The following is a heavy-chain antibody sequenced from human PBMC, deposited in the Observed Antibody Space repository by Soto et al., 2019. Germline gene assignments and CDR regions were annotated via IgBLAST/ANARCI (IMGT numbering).Heavy chain of an antibody. V-gene: IGHV3-74*01. J-gene: IGHJ6*02. Sequence: EVQLVESGGGLVQPGGSLRLSCAASGFTFSSYWMHWVRQAPGKGLVWVSRINSDGSSTSYADSVKGRFTISRDNAKNTLYLQMNSLRAEDTDVYYCATVPVYGDYAYYYYYGMDVWGQGTTVTVSS. D-gene: IGHD4-17*01. CDR1: GFTFSSYW. CDR2: INSDGSST. CDR3: ATVPVYGDYAYYYYYGMDV.